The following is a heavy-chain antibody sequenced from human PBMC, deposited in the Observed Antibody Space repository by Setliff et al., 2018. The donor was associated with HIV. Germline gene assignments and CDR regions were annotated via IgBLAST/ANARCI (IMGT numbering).Heavy chain of an antibody. V-gene: IGHV4-34*01. CDR1: GGSFSGYY. D-gene: IGHD3-16*01. CDR2: INHSGST. CDR3: ARGTLYYDYVWGTPFPFDY. Sequence: PSETLSLTCAVYGGSFSGYYWSWIRQPPGKGLEWIGEINHSGSTNYNPSLKSRVTISVDTSKNQFSLKLSSVTAADTAVYYCARGTLYYDYVWGTPFPFDYWGQGTLVTVSS. J-gene: IGHJ4*02.